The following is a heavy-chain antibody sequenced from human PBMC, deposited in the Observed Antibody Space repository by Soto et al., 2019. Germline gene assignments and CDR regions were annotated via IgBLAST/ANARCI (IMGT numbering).Heavy chain of an antibody. CDR1: GGSFSGYY. D-gene: IGHD6-6*01. J-gene: IGHJ6*02. V-gene: IGHV4-34*01. CDR2: INHSGST. Sequence: SETLSHTCADYGGSFSGYYWTWIRQPPGTGLEWIGEINHSGSTNYNPSLKSRVTISVDTSKNQFSLKLTSVTAADTAVYYCARIGAARFYGMDVWGQGTTVT. CDR3: ARIGAARFYGMDV.